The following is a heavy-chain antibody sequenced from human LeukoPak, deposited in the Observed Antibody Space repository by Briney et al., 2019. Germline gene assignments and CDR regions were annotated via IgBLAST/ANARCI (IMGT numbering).Heavy chain of an antibody. J-gene: IGHJ4*02. D-gene: IGHD1-14*01. Sequence: PGGSLRLSCAASGFTFSSYEMNWVRQAPGKGLEWVSYISSSGSSKYYADSVKGRFTISRDNAKNSLYLQMNSLRAEDTAVYYCARDHHSPSILNKFDYWGQGTLVTVSS. V-gene: IGHV3-48*03. CDR2: ISSSGSSK. CDR1: GFTFSSYE. CDR3: ARDHHSPSILNKFDY.